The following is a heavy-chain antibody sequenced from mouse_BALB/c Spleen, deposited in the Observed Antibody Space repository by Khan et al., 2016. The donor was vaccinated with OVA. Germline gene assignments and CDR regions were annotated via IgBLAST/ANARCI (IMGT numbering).Heavy chain of an antibody. J-gene: IGHJ4*01. CDR2: ISYRGST. CDR3: ARGNYYEYALDY. D-gene: IGHD1-1*01. CDR1: GYSITSNYA. V-gene: IGHV3-2*02. Sequence: EVQLQESGPGLVKPSQSLSLTCTVTGYSITSNYAWNWIRQFPGNKLEWMGYISYRGSTNYNPSLKSRISITRDTSKNQFFLQLNSVTTEDTATYYCARGNYYEYALDYWGQGTSITVSS.